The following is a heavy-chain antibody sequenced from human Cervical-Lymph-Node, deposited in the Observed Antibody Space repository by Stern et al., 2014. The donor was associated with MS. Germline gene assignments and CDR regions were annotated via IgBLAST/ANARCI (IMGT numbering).Heavy chain of an antibody. V-gene: IGHV3-9*01. Sequence: EVQLVESGGGLVQPGRSLRLSCAASGFTFDAYAMHWVRQAPGKGLEWVSGISWNSGTIGYADSVKGRFTISRDNAKNSLSLQMNSLRVEDTAVYYCAKDRGATWYMSFVYWGQGTLVTVSS. D-gene: IGHD6-13*01. CDR2: ISWNSGTI. CDR1: GFTFDAYA. J-gene: IGHJ4*02. CDR3: AKDRGATWYMSFVY.